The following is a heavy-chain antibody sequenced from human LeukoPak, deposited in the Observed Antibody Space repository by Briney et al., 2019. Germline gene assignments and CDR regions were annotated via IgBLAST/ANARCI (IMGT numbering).Heavy chain of an antibody. CDR1: GFTFSSYA. CDR2: IIRSSSTI. J-gene: IGHJ5*02. D-gene: IGHD3-10*01. V-gene: IGHV3-48*01. CDR3: AKDGYYYGSGFLGWFDP. Sequence: PGGSLRLSCAASGFTFSSYAMNWVRQAPGKGLEWVSYIIRSSSTIYYADSVKGRFTISRDNAKNSLYLQMNSLRAEDTAVYYCAKDGYYYGSGFLGWFDPWGQGTLVTVSS.